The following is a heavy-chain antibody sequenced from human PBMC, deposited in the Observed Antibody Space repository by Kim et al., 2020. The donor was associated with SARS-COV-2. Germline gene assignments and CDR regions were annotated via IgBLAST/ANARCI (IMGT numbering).Heavy chain of an antibody. D-gene: IGHD2-21*01. Sequence: GGSLRLSCAASGFTFSSYAMHWVRQAPGKGLEWVAVISYDGSNKYYADSVKGRLTISRDNSKNTLYLQMNSLRAEDTAVYYCARNFVTYYYYYYGMDVWGQGTTVTVS. V-gene: IGHV3-30*04. CDR1: GFTFSSYA. J-gene: IGHJ6*02. CDR3: ARNFVTYYYYYYGMDV. CDR2: ISYDGSNK.